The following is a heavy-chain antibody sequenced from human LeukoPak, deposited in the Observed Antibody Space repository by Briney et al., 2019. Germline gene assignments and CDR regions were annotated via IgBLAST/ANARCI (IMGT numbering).Heavy chain of an antibody. V-gene: IGHV3-30*03. Sequence: PGRSLRLSCAASGFTFSNYGMHWVRQAPGKGLEWVAVTLYDGRNNYYADSVKGRFTISRDDSNNTLYLQMHSLRAEDTALYFCARDEGAFGGIIVPRDWGQGTLVTVSS. J-gene: IGHJ4*02. CDR2: TLYDGRNN. CDR1: GFTFSNYG. CDR3: ARDEGAFGGIIVPRD. D-gene: IGHD3-16*02.